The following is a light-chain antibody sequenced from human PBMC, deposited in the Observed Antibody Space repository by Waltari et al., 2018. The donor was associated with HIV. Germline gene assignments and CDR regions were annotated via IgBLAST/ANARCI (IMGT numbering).Light chain of an antibody. J-gene: IGKJ3*01. CDR2: DAS. Sequence: DIQMTQSPSSLSASVGDRVTITCRSSQSITDKVNWYQQKPGEAPKVLIYDASTLETGVPSRFSGSGSGTEFTLIISSLQPDDFASYFCQQSFRSPLTFGPGTKVDI. CDR3: QQSFRSPLT. V-gene: IGKV1-39*01. CDR1: QSITDK.